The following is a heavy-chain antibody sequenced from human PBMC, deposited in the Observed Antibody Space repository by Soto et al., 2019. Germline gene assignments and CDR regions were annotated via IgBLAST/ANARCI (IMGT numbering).Heavy chain of an antibody. Sequence: GGSLRLSCAASGFTFSSYGMHWVRQAPGKGLEWVAVISYDGSNKYYADSVKGRFTISRDNSKNTLYLQMNSLRAEDTAVYYCARDKTAGGGRYYYDSSGPDYWGQGTLVTVSS. V-gene: IGHV3-30*03. J-gene: IGHJ4*02. CDR1: GFTFSSYG. CDR3: ARDKTAGGGRYYYDSSGPDY. D-gene: IGHD3-22*01. CDR2: ISYDGSNK.